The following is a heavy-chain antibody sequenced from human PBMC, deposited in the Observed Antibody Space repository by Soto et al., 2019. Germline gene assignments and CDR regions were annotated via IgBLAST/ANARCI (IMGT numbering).Heavy chain of an antibody. Sequence: SQTLSLPCVISGDSVSSNSAAWNWIRQSPSRGLEWLGRTYYRSKWYNDYAVSVKSRITINPDTSKNQFSLQLNSVTPEDTAVYYCARQVRIAVALVYYYYGMDVWGQGTTVTVSS. CDR3: ARQVRIAVALVYYYYGMDV. CDR2: TYYRSKWYN. CDR1: GDSVSSNSAA. V-gene: IGHV6-1*01. D-gene: IGHD6-19*01. J-gene: IGHJ6*02.